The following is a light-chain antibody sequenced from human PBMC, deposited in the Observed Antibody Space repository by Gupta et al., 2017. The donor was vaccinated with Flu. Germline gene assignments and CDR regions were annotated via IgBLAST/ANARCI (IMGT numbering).Light chain of an antibody. CDR2: KAS. CDR1: QSISSW. Sequence: DIQMTQSPSTLSASVGDRVTITCRASQSISSWLAWYQQKPGKAPKLLIYKASSLESGVPSRFSGSGSGTEFTLTISSLQPDDFATYYCQQDNSYLTFGQGTKVEIK. V-gene: IGKV1-5*03. J-gene: IGKJ1*01. CDR3: QQDNSYLT.